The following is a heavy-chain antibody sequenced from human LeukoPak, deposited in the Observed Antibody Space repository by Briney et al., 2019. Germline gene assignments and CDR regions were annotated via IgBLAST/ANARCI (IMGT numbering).Heavy chain of an antibody. D-gene: IGHD2-21*02. CDR1: GGTFSSYA. V-gene: IGHV1-8*02. CDR2: MNPNSGNT. CDR3: ASLGDYDNYYGMDV. Sequence: GSSVKVSCKASGGTFSSYAISWVRQATGQGLEWMGWMNPNSGNTGYAQKFQGRVTMTRNTSISTAYMELSSLRSEDTAVYYCASLGDYDNYYGMDVWGQGTTVTVSS. J-gene: IGHJ6*02.